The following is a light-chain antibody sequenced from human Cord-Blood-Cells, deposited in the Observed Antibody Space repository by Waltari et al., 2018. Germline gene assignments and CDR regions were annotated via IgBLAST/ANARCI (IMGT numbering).Light chain of an antibody. CDR3: AAWDDSLNGVV. V-gene: IGLV1-44*01. CDR1: SSNIGSNT. Sequence: SVLTQPPSASGTPGPSVTISCSGSSSNIGSNTVNWYQQLPRTAPKLLIYSNNQRPSGVPDRFSGSKSGTSASLAISGLQSEDEADYYCAAWDDSLNGVVFGGGTKLTVL. J-gene: IGLJ2*01. CDR2: SNN.